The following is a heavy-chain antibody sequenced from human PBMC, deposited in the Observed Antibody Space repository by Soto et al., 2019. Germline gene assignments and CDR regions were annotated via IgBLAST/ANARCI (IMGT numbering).Heavy chain of an antibody. Sequence: EVQLLESGGGLVQPGGSLRLSCAASGFTFSSYAMSWVRQAPGKELEWVSAISGSGGSTYYADSVKGRFTISRDNSKNTLYLQMNSLRAEDTAVYYCAKDQDFWSGYYTKGNWFDPWGQGTLVTVSS. CDR1: GFTFSSYA. D-gene: IGHD3-3*01. CDR2: ISGSGGST. J-gene: IGHJ5*02. CDR3: AKDQDFWSGYYTKGNWFDP. V-gene: IGHV3-23*01.